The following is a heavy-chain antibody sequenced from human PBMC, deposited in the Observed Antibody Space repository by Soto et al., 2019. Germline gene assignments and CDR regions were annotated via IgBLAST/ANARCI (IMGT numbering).Heavy chain of an antibody. D-gene: IGHD3-22*01. V-gene: IGHV3-23*01. CDR1: GFTFSSYA. CDR2: ISGSGGST. CDR3: AKDYYDSSGQGGAFDI. Sequence: GGSLRLSCAASGFTFSSYAMSWVRQAPGKGLEWVSAISGSGGSTYYADSVKGRFTISRDNSKNTLYLQMNSLRAEDTAVYHCAKDYYDSSGQGGAFDIWGQGTMVTVSS. J-gene: IGHJ3*02.